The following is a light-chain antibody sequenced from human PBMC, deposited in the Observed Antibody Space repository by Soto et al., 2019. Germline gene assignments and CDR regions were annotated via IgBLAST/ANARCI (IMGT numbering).Light chain of an antibody. CDR3: QQYYSYPLT. J-gene: IGKJ4*01. CDR1: QGISSY. Sequence: AIRMTQSPSSFSASTGDRVTITCRASQGISSYLAWYQQKPGKAPKLLIYAASTLQSGVLSRFSGSGSGTDFTLTISCLQSEDFATYYCQQYYSYPLTFGGGTKLEIK. V-gene: IGKV1-8*01. CDR2: AAS.